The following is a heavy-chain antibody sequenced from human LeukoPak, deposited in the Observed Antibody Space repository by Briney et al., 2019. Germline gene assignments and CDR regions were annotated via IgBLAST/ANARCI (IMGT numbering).Heavy chain of an antibody. CDR3: ARARNYYGSGNYYAGAFDI. V-gene: IGHV3-7*02. J-gene: IGHJ3*02. D-gene: IGHD3-10*01. CDR1: GFTLSSYW. Sequence: GGSLRLSCAASGFTLSSYWMSWVRQAPGKGLEWVANIKQDGSEKYYVDSLKGRFTISRDNAKNSLYLQMNSLRAEDTAVYYCARARNYYGSGNYYAGAFDIWGQGTMVTVSS. CDR2: IKQDGSEK.